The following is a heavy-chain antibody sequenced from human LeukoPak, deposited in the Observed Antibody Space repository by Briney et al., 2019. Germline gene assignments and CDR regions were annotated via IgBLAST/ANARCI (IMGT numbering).Heavy chain of an antibody. D-gene: IGHD3-10*01. V-gene: IGHV5-51*01. CDR1: GYSFTSYW. CDR2: IYPGDSDT. Sequence: GESLKISCKGSGYSFTSYWIGWVRQMPGKGLEWMGIIYPGDSDTRYSPSFQGQVTISADKSISTAYLRWSSLKASDTAMYYCARHETYYYGSGSYLSYCYYYMDVWGKGTTVTVSS. CDR3: ARHETYYYGSGSYLSYCYYYMDV. J-gene: IGHJ6*03.